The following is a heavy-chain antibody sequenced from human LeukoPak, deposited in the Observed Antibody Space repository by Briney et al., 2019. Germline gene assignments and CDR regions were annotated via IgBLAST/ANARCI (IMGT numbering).Heavy chain of an antibody. CDR2: INPNNGGT. CDR3: ARVLPGVGYSYGY. J-gene: IGHJ4*02. D-gene: IGHD5-18*01. CDR1: GYTFIDYY. V-gene: IGHV1-2*02. Sequence: ASVKVSCKTSGYTFIDYYMHWVRQAPGQGLEYMGWINPNNGGTDYAQKFQGRVTMTRDSSISTACMELSRLRSDDTAVYYCARVLPGVGYSYGYWGQGTLVTVSS.